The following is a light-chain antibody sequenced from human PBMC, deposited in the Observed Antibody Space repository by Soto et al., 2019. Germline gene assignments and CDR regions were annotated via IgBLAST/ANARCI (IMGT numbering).Light chain of an antibody. J-gene: IGLJ3*02. CDR3: TSYTSSSTWV. V-gene: IGLV2-14*01. CDR2: EVS. CDR1: SGDVGGYNY. Sequence: QSVLTQPASVSGSPGQSITISCTGTSGDVGGYNYVSWYQQHPDKAPKLMIYEVSNRPSGVSNRFSGSKSGNTASLTISGLQAEDEADYYCTSYTSSSTWVFGGGTKVTVL.